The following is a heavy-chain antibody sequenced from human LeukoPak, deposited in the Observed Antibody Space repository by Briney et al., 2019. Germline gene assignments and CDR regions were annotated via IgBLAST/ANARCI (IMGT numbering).Heavy chain of an antibody. J-gene: IGHJ5*02. CDR1: GFTLSSYA. Sequence: GGSLRLSCAASGFTLSSYAMSWVRQAPGKGLEWVSVVSGSGGSTFYADSVKGRFTISRDNSKNTLYLQMNSLGAEDTAVYYCAKGGVLAATIYNWFDPWGQGTLVTVSS. CDR3: AKGGVLAATIYNWFDP. D-gene: IGHD2-15*01. V-gene: IGHV3-23*01. CDR2: VSGSGGST.